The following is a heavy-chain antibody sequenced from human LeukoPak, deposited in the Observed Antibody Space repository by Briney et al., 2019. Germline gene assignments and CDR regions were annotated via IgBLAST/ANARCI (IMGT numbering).Heavy chain of an antibody. CDR2: TYYRSNWYN. J-gene: IGHJ3*02. Sequence: SQTLSLTCAISGDTVSSNSAAWNWIRQSPSRRLEWLGRTYYRSNWYNNYAVSVRGRITISPDTSKNQLSLQLTSVTPEDTAVYYCARDDQLGLDALGIWGQGTLVTVSS. V-gene: IGHV6-1*01. CDR3: ARDDQLGLDALGI. D-gene: IGHD1-1*01. CDR1: GDTVSSNSAA.